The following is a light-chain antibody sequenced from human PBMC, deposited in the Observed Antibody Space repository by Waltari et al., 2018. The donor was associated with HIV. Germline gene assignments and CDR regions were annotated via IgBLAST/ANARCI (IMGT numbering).Light chain of an antibody. CDR2: RAS. J-gene: IGKJ1*01. CDR3: QQYSTLGT. CDR1: QSVGIW. Sequence: DIQMTLSPSTLSASVGDRVTLTCRASQSVGIWLAWYQQKPGKAPNLLIYRASDLESGVPPRFSASGSGTEFSLTISNMQPEDFGTYYCQQYSTLGTFGQGTKVEIK. V-gene: IGKV1-5*03.